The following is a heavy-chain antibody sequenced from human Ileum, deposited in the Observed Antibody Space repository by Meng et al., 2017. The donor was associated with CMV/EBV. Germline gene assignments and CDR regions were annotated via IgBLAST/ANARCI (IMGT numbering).Heavy chain of an antibody. CDR3: VKDGLWNAPTSLDY. D-gene: IGHD1-1*01. Sequence: GGSLRLSCAASGFSFSTHGMNWVRQAPGKGLEWVAFIRYDVSDQYYADSVKGRFTVSRDNSKNTLFLQMNSLRTEDTALYYCVKDGLWNAPTSLDYWGQGTLVTVSS. V-gene: IGHV3-30*02. CDR1: GFSFSTHG. CDR2: IRYDVSDQ. J-gene: IGHJ4*02.